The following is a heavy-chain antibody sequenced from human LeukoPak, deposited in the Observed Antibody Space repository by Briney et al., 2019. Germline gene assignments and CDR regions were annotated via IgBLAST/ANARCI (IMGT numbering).Heavy chain of an antibody. D-gene: IGHD3-22*01. CDR2: IVVGSGNT. CDR1: GFIFSRSA. V-gene: IGHV1-58*01. CDR3: AAGNYYDSSGYYPYAFDI. Sequence: ASVKVSCKASGFIFSRSAVQWVRQSRGQRLEWIGWIVVGSGNTNYAQKFQERVTMTRDMSTGTAYMELSSLRSEDTAVYYCAAGNYYDSSGYYPYAFDIWGQGSMVTVSS. J-gene: IGHJ3*02.